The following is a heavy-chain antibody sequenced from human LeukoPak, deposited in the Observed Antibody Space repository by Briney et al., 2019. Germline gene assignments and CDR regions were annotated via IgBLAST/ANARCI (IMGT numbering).Heavy chain of an antibody. CDR2: IKQDGSEK. V-gene: IGHV3-7*01. J-gene: IGHJ3*02. CDR1: GFTLSSYW. CDR3: ARSNGAFDI. Sequence: GGSLRLSCAASGFTLSSYWMSWVRQAPGKGLEWVANIKQDGSEKYYVDSVKGRFTISRDNAKNSLYLQMNSLRAEDAAVYYCARSNGAFDIWGQGTMVTVSS. D-gene: IGHD2-8*01.